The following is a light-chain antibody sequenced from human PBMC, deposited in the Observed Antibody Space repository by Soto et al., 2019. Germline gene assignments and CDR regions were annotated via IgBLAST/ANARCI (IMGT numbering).Light chain of an antibody. V-gene: IGKV1-9*01. CDR3: QQLYSYPLT. CDR1: QGISNF. CDR2: AAS. J-gene: IGKJ5*01. Sequence: IQLTQSPSSLSASVGDRVTITCRATQGISNFLVWYQQKPGKAPKLLIYAASTLQSGVPSRFSGSGAGTDFTHTIGSMQPEDFATYYCQQLYSYPLTFGQGTRLEIK.